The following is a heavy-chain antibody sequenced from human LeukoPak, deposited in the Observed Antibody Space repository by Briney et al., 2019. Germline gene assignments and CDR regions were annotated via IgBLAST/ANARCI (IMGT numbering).Heavy chain of an antibody. CDR3: ARDSSGAGNSWFDP. Sequence: AETLSLTCTVSGVSISSHYWSWIRQPPGKGLEWIGYMYNSETPKYNPSLKSRVTISVDTSKKQFSLTLRSVTAADTAVYYCARDSSGAGNSWFDPWGQGTLVTVSS. J-gene: IGHJ5*02. V-gene: IGHV4-59*11. D-gene: IGHD6-19*01. CDR2: MYNSETP. CDR1: GVSISSHY.